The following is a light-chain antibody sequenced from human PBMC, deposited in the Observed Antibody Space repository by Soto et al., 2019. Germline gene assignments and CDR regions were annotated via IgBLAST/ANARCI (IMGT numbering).Light chain of an antibody. CDR1: QSFSSN. V-gene: IGKV3-15*01. J-gene: IGKJ1*01. CDR3: QESDVHLKT. Sequence: LVVKMSAVTLSVSPMERATLSCRASQSFSSNVAWYQQKPGQAPRLLIYGTSTRVTGIPARFSGSGSGTDFTLTITSLQTDDFGTYHCQESDVHLKTFCQRTKVDIK. CDR2: GTS.